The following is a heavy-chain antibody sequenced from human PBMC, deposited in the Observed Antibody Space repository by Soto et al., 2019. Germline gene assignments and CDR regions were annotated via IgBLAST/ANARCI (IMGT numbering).Heavy chain of an antibody. J-gene: IGHJ3*02. CDR2: ISSSSSYI. CDR1: GFTFISYS. Sequence: GGSLRLSCLASGFTFISYSMTWVRQAPGKGLEWVSSISSSSSYIYYADSVKGRFTISRDNAKNSLYLQMNSLRAEDTAVYYCARDPSTTGAAFDIWGQGTMVTVSS. CDR3: ARDPSTTGAAFDI. V-gene: IGHV3-21*01.